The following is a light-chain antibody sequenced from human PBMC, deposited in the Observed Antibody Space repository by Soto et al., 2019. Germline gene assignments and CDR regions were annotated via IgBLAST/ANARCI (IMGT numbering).Light chain of an antibody. Sequence: DIQMTQSPSSLSASVGDRVTITCRASQSVGTYLNWYQFKPGKAPKLLIYAASNLQSGVPSRFSGSGSVTDFTLTISSLQPEDFATYGCQQSYSSWTFGQGTKVEIK. J-gene: IGKJ1*01. CDR3: QQSYSSWT. V-gene: IGKV1-39*01. CDR2: AAS. CDR1: QSVGTY.